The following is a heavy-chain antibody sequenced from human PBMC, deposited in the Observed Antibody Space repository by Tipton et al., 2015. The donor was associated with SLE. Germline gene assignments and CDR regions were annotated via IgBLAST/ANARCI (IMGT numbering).Heavy chain of an antibody. CDR2: IQDDGGYD. D-gene: IGHD3-10*01. V-gene: IGHV3-33*01. CDR1: GFTFHSYN. J-gene: IGHJ1*01. Sequence: SLRLSCSASGFTFHSYNMHWIRQAPGKGLEWVALIQDDGGYDDYADSVKGRFTISRDNAKNSLYLQMNSLRVEDTGVYYCAREYYYGSVWGQGTLVTVSS. CDR3: AREYYYGSV.